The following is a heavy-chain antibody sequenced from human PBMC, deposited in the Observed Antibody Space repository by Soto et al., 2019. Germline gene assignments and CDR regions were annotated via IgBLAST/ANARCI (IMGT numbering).Heavy chain of an antibody. CDR1: GGTFSSYA. CDR2: IIPIFGTA. Sequence: QVQLVQSGAEVKKPGSSVKVSCKASGGTFSSYAISWVRQAPGQGLEWMGGIIPIFGTANYAQKFQGRVTITADESTSTAYMELCSLRSDDTAVYYCARAFPSQTTVTIFFDYWGQGTLVTVSS. CDR3: ARAFPSQTTVTIFFDY. J-gene: IGHJ4*02. V-gene: IGHV1-69*01. D-gene: IGHD4-17*01.